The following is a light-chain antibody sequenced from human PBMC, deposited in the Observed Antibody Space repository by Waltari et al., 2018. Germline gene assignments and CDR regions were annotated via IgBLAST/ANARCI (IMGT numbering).Light chain of an antibody. V-gene: IGLV6-57*04. CDR3: QSYDDTTNQV. CDR2: DDD. Sequence: NFMLTQPHSVSESPGKTVTISCTRSSGSIAIYYVHLYQQRPGSAPTTVIYDDDLRPSGVPDRFSGSIDSSSNSASLTISGLKTEDEADYYCQSYDDTTNQVFGGGTKLTVL. CDR1: SGSIAIYY. J-gene: IGLJ2*01.